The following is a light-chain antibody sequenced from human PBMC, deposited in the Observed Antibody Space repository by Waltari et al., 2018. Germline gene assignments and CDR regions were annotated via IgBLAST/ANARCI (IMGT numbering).Light chain of an antibody. CDR1: QSISSY. CDR2: DAS. Sequence: DIQMTQSPSSLSASVGDRVTITFRASQSISSYLNWYQQKPGKAPKLLIYDASSLQSGVPSRFSGSGSGTDFTLTISSLQPEDFATYYCQQSYSTPRTFGQGTKVEIK. CDR3: QQSYSTPRT. V-gene: IGKV1-39*01. J-gene: IGKJ1*01.